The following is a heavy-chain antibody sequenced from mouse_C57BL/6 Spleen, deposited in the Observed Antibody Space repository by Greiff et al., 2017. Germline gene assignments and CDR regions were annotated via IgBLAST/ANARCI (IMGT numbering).Heavy chain of an antibody. V-gene: IGHV1-55*01. CDR3: ARREDRHGAMDY. J-gene: IGHJ4*01. D-gene: IGHD3-2*01. CDR2: IYPGSGST. Sequence: QVQLQQPGAELVKPGASVKMSCKASGYTFTSYWITWVKQRPGQGLEWIGDIYPGSGSTNYNEKFKSKATLTVDTSSSTAYMQLSSLTSEDSAVYYCARREDRHGAMDYWGQGTSVTVSS. CDR1: GYTFTSYW.